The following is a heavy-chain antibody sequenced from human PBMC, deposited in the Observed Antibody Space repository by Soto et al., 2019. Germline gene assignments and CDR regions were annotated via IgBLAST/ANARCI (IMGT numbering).Heavy chain of an antibody. J-gene: IGHJ4*02. V-gene: IGHV4-59*06. CDR2: IYYSGST. D-gene: IGHD3-22*01. Sequence: SETLSLTCTVSGGSISSYYWSWIRQPPGKGLEWIGYIYYSGSTYYNPSLKSRVTISVDTSKNQFSLKLSSVTAADTAVYYCASDYYDSSGYYYWGQGTLVTVSS. CDR1: GGSISSYY. CDR3: ASDYYDSSGYYY.